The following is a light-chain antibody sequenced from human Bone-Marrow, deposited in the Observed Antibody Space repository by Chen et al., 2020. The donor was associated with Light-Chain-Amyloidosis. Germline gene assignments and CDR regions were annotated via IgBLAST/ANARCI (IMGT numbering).Light chain of an antibody. J-gene: IGLJ2*01. CDR3: QSADSSGTYEVI. CDR2: RDT. V-gene: IGLV3-25*03. Sequence: SYELTQPPSVSVSPGQTARITCSGEDLPTKYAYWYQQKPGQAPVLVIHRDTERPSGLSERFSGSSSGTTATLTISGVQAEDEADYHCQSADSSGTYEVIFGGGTKLTVL. CDR1: DLPTKY.